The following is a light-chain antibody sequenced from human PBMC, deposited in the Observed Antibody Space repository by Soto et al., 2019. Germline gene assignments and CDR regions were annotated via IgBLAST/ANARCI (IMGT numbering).Light chain of an antibody. CDR2: EVT. Sequence: QSALTQPASVSGSPGQSITISCPGTSSDVGSYNLVSWYQQHPGKAPKPMIYEVTKWHSVVSNRFSGSKSGNTASLTSSGRQAEDEANYYCCSYAGSSPLDVFGTGTKLTVL. CDR1: SSDVGSYNL. CDR3: CSYAGSSPLDV. V-gene: IGLV2-23*02. J-gene: IGLJ1*01.